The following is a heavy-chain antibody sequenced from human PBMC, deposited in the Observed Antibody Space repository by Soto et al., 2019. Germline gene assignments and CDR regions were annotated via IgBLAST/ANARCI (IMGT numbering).Heavy chain of an antibody. CDR3: ARMRLGSYDLKYFDY. D-gene: IGHD1-26*01. V-gene: IGHV3-72*01. J-gene: IGHJ4*02. CDR1: EFTFSDDY. CDR2: IRNKANSYST. Sequence: EVQLVESGGGLVQPGGSLRLSCAASEFTFSDDYVDWVRQAPGKGLEWVARIRNKANSYSTEYASSAKGRFTLSRDDLKSLGYLQMSSLKTEATGLYLCARMRLGSYDLKYFDYWGQGTLVTVSS.